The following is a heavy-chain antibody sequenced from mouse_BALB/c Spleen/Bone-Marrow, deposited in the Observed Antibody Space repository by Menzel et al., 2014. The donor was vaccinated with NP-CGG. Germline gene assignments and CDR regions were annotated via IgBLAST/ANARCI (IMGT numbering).Heavy chain of an antibody. J-gene: IGHJ4*01. Sequence: EVMLVESGGGLVKPGGSLKLSCAASGFTFSSYTMSWVRQTPEKRLEWVATISIGGSYTYYPDSVKGRFTISRDNAKNTLYLQMSSLKSEDTAMYYCTRDGKGNYDYAMDYWGQGTPVTVSS. CDR2: ISIGGSYT. CDR1: GFTFSSYT. CDR3: TRDGKGNYDYAMDY. D-gene: IGHD2-1*01. V-gene: IGHV5-6-4*01.